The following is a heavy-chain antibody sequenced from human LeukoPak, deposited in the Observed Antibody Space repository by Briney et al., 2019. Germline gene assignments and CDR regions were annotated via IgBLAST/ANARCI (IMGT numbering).Heavy chain of an antibody. CDR3: ARALGYCSSTSCYNNWFDP. CDR2: IYHSGST. CDR1: GGSISSGGYY. J-gene: IGHJ5*02. Sequence: SETLSLTCTVSGGSISSGGYYWSWIRQPPGKGLEWIGYIYHSGSTYYNPSLKSRVTISVDRSKNQFSLKLSSVTAADTAVYYCARALGYCSSTSCYNNWFDPWGQGTLVTVSS. D-gene: IGHD2-2*01. V-gene: IGHV4-30-2*01.